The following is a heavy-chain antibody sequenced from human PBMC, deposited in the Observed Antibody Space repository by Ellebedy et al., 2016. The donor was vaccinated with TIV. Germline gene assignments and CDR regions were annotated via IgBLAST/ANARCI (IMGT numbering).Heavy chain of an antibody. CDR1: GFTFSTYW. J-gene: IGHJ4*02. D-gene: IGHD3-10*01. CDR2: IQQDGSEM. V-gene: IGHV3-7*03. Sequence: GESLKISCAASGFTFSTYWMHWVRQAPGKGLEWVAYIQQDGSEMDYVDSVKGRFTISRDNTKNSLYLQMNSLRAEDTALYYCVKGNGDSGTYWGQGTLVTVSS. CDR3: VKGNGDSGTY.